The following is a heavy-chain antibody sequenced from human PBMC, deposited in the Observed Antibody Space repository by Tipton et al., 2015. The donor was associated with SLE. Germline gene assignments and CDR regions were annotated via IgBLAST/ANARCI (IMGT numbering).Heavy chain of an antibody. D-gene: IGHD3-10*01. V-gene: IGHV1-46*03. J-gene: IGHJ4*02. Sequence: QLVQSGAEVKKPGASVKISCKASGYSFTSYYIHWVRQAPGQGLEWMGIIDPSGGSTSYAQKFQGRVTVTRDTSTSTVYMELSSLRSEDTAVYYCAKRSSGVDDYWGQGTLVTVSS. CDR3: AKRSSGVDDY. CDR2: IDPSGGST. CDR1: GYSFTSYY.